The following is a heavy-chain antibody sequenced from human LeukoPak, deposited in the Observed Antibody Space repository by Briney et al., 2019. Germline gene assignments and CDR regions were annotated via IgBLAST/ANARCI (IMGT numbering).Heavy chain of an antibody. V-gene: IGHV4-34*01. CDR2: INHSVST. CDR3: ARPGRYEKLAFDI. Sequence: SETLSLTCAVYGGSFSGYYWSWIRQPPGKGLEWIGEINHSVSTNYNPSLKSRVTISVDTSKNQFSLKLSSVTAADTAVYYCARPGRYEKLAFDIWGQGTMVTVSS. J-gene: IGHJ3*02. D-gene: IGHD2-2*01. CDR1: GGSFSGYY.